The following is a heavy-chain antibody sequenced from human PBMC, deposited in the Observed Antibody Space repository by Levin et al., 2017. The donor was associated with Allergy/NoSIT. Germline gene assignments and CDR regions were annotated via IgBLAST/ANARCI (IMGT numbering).Heavy chain of an antibody. CDR1: GFTFSSYG. J-gene: IGHJ2*01. CDR2: IWYDGSNK. V-gene: IGHV3-33*01. CDR3: ARTQQLFWYFDL. D-gene: IGHD6-13*01. Sequence: AGGSLRLSCAASGFTFSSYGMHWVRQAPGKGLEWVAVIWYDGSNKYYADSVKGRFTISRDNSKNTLYLQMNSLRAEDTAVYYCARTQQLFWYFDLWGRGTLVTVSS.